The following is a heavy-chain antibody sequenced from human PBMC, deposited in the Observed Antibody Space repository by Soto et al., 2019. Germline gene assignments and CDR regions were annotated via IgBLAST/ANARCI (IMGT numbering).Heavy chain of an antibody. V-gene: IGHV3-33*01. J-gene: IGHJ4*02. D-gene: IGHD3-10*01. CDR2: IWYNGSNE. CDR3: ARYLTSSMVRGFDY. Sequence: QVQLVESGGGVVQPGRSLTLSCAASGFTFSSYGMHWVRQAPGKGLEWVALIWYNGSNEYYVDSVKGRFTISRDDSRNTLYLQMNSLRPEDTAVYYCARYLTSSMVRGFDYWGQGTLVTVSS. CDR1: GFTFSSYG.